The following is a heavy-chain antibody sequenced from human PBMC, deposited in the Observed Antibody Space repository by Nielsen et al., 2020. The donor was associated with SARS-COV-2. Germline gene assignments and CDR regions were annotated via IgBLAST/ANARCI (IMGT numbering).Heavy chain of an antibody. V-gene: IGHV4-30-2*01. CDR2: IYHSGST. D-gene: IGHD4-17*01. Sequence: SETLSLTCAVSGGSISSGGYSWSWIRQPPGKGLEWIGYIYHSGSTYYNPSLKSRVTISVDRSKNQFSLKLSSVTAADTAVYYCARVTTVTAFDYWGQETLVTVSS. CDR1: GGSISSGGYS. CDR3: ARVTTVTAFDY. J-gene: IGHJ4*02.